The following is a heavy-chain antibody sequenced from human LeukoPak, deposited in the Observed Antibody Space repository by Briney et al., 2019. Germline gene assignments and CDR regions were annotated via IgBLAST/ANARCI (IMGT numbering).Heavy chain of an antibody. CDR3: ARERLERYSSGWYWFDP. J-gene: IGHJ5*02. D-gene: IGHD6-19*01. CDR2: INPNSGGT. CDR1: GYTFTGYY. Sequence: ASVKVSCKASGYTFTGYYMHWVRQAPGQGFEWMGWINPNSGGTNYAQKFQGRVTMTRDTSISTAYVELSRLRSDDTAVYYCARERLERYSSGWYWFDPWGQGTLVTVSS. V-gene: IGHV1-2*02.